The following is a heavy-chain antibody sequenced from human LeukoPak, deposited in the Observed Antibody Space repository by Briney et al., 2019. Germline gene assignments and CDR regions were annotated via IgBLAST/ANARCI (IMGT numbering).Heavy chain of an antibody. V-gene: IGHV3-23*01. J-gene: IGHJ4*02. CDR2: ISGSDART. CDR3: AKGKGASSWYYFDF. Sequence: GGSLRLSCAASGFTFSSNAMSWVRQAPGKGLEWVSAISGSDARTYYADSVKGRFTISRDNSKNTLFLQMNSLRAEDTAVYYCAKGKGASSWYYFDFWGQGTLVTVSS. D-gene: IGHD6-13*01. CDR1: GFTFSSNA.